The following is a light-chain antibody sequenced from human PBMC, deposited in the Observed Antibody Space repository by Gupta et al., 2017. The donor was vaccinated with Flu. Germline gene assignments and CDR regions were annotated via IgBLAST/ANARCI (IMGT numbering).Light chain of an antibody. V-gene: IGKV1-5*03. CDR3: QHYYGYVWT. CDR1: QTIDNW. Sequence: DIHVTQSPSILSASVGDRVTITCRASQTIDNWLAWYQQKPGKAPKLLIYRASGLESGVPARFGGVGSGTEYTLTISSLQPDDVATYYCQHYYGYVWTFGQGTKVELK. CDR2: RAS. J-gene: IGKJ1*01.